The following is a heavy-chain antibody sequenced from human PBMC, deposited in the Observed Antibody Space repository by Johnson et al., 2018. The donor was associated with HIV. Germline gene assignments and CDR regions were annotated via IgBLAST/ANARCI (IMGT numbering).Heavy chain of an antibody. V-gene: IGHV3-7*05. CDR3: ARSRYSSGWERDAFDI. D-gene: IGHD6-19*01. J-gene: IGHJ3*02. Sequence: VQLVESGGGLVQPGGSLRLSCAASGFTFSNYWMTWVRQAPGKGLEWVANIKQDGSEKFYVDSVKGRFTISRDNAKNSLYLQMNSLRAEDTAVYYCARSRYSSGWERDAFDIWGQGTMVTVSS. CDR1: GFTFSNYW. CDR2: IKQDGSEK.